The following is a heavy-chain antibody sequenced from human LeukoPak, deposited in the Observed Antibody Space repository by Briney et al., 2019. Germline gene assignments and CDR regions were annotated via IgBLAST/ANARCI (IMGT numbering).Heavy chain of an antibody. CDR1: GFTFSSYA. J-gene: IGHJ4*02. D-gene: IGHD6-13*01. Sequence: GGSLRLSCAASGFTFSSYAMSWVREARGKGLECGSAISNNGGSRYFADSVRGRFTITRDNSKNRLSLEMNSLRPEDTAVYYCVKGSAGSRPYYFDYWGQGTLLTVSS. CDR3: VKGSAGSRPYYFDY. CDR2: ISNNGGSR. V-gene: IGHV3-23*01.